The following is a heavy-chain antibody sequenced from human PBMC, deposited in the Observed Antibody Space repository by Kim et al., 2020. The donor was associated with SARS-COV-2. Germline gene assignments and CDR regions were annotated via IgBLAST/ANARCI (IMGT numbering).Heavy chain of an antibody. CDR1: GFIFSSYG. V-gene: IGHV3-30*18. Sequence: GGSLRLSCAASGFIFSSYGMHWVRQAPGKGLEWVAVISYDGSYKNYAASVKGRFTISRDNSENTLYLQMNSLRAEDTAVYYCAKEWARYGSGSYGDYWGQGTLVTVSS. CDR2: ISYDGSYK. J-gene: IGHJ4*02. D-gene: IGHD3-10*01. CDR3: AKEWARYGSGSYGDY.